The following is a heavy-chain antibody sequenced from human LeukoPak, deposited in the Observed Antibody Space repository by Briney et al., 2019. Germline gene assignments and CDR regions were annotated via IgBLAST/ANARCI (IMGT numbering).Heavy chain of an antibody. V-gene: IGHV4-34*01. Sequence: PSETLSLTCAVYGGSFSGYYWSWIRQPPGKGLEWIGKINHSGSTNYNPSLKSRVTISVDTSKNQFSLKLSSVTAADTAVYYCARMRAAMAYYYYGMDVWGKGTTVTVSS. J-gene: IGHJ6*04. CDR3: ARMRAAMAYYYYGMDV. D-gene: IGHD5-18*01. CDR1: GGSFSGYY. CDR2: INHSGST.